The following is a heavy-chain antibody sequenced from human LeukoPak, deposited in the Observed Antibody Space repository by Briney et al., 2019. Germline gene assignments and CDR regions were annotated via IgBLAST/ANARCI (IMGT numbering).Heavy chain of an antibody. J-gene: IGHJ4*02. CDR1: GYTFTSYG. V-gene: IGHV1-18*01. D-gene: IGHD5-24*01. Sequence: GASVKVSCKASGYTFTSYGISWVRQAPGQGLEWVGWISAYNGNTNYAQKLQGRVTMTTDTSTSTAYMELRSLRSDDTAVYYCARDQGGARWLQFLYWGQGTLVTVSS. CDR2: ISAYNGNT. CDR3: ARDQGGARWLQFLY.